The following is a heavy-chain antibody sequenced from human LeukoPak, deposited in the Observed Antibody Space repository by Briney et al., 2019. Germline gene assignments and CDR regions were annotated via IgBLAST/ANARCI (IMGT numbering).Heavy chain of an antibody. CDR2: IYYSGST. D-gene: IGHD5-18*01. CDR1: GGPINSYY. J-gene: IGHJ3*02. Sequence: KPSETLSLTCTVSGGPINSYYWSWNRQPPGKGLEWIGYIYYSGSTNYNPSLKSRVTISVDTSKNQFSLKLSSVTAADTAVYFCAREDTAMVRTAFDIWGQGTMVTVSS. CDR3: AREDTAMVRTAFDI. V-gene: IGHV4-59*01.